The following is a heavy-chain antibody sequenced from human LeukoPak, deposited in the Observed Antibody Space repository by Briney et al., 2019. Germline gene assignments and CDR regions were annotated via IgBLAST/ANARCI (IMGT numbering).Heavy chain of an antibody. D-gene: IGHD6-6*01. V-gene: IGHV1-69*05. CDR3: ARVLPEYSSSSGYYYYYMDV. Sequence: SVKVSCKASGGTLSSYAISWVRQAPGQGLEWMGGIIHIFGTANYAQKFQGRVTITTDESTSTAYMELSSLRSEDTAVYYCARVLPEYSSSSGYYYYYMDVWGKGTTVTVSS. CDR1: GGTLSSYA. CDR2: IIHIFGTA. J-gene: IGHJ6*03.